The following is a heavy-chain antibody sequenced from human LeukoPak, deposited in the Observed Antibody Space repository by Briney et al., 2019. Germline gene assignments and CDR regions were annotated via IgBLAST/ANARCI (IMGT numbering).Heavy chain of an antibody. Sequence: PGGSLRLSCAASGFTFSSHGMSWVRQAPGQGLEWVSVISGSGVSTYYADSVKGRFTISRDNSKNTLYLQMNSLRAEDTAVNYCAKDHGSLGSGLNWGQGTLVTVSS. D-gene: IGHD3-10*01. CDR3: AKDHGSLGSGLN. J-gene: IGHJ4*02. V-gene: IGHV3-23*01. CDR1: GFTFSSHG. CDR2: ISGSGVST.